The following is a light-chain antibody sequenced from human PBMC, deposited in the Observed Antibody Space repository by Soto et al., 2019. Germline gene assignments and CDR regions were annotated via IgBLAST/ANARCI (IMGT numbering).Light chain of an antibody. CDR2: LGS. Sequence: DIVMPQSPLSLPVTPGEPASISCRSSQSLLHSNGYNYLDWYLQQPGQSPQLLIYLGSNRASGVPDRFSGSGSGTDFTLKISRVEAEDVGVYYCMQPLQSWTFGQGTKVEIK. CDR3: MQPLQSWT. J-gene: IGKJ1*01. CDR1: QSLLHSNGYNY. V-gene: IGKV2-28*01.